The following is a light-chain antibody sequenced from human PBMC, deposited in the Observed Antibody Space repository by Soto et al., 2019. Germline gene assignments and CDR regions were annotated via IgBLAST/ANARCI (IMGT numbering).Light chain of an antibody. Sequence: QSALTQPASVSGSPGQSITISCTGTSNDIGAYNYVSWYQHHPGRAPKLIIYEVTNRPAGVSNRFSGSKSGNTASLTSSGLRTEDEADYYCSSYTSSSTLYVFATGTKLTVL. CDR2: EVT. CDR3: SSYTSSSTLYV. V-gene: IGLV2-14*01. CDR1: SNDIGAYNY. J-gene: IGLJ1*01.